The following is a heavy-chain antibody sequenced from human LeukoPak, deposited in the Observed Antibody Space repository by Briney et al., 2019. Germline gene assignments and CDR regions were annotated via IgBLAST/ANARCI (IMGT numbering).Heavy chain of an antibody. D-gene: IGHD2-15*01. V-gene: IGHV5-51*01. CDR1: GYSFTSYW. CDR3: ARLRWVVVAATGADY. J-gene: IGHJ4*02. CDR2: IYPGDSDT. Sequence: RGESLKISCKGSGYSFTSYWIGWVRQMPGKGLEWMGIIYPGDSDTRYSPSFQGQVTISADKSINTAYLQWSSLKASDTAMYYCARLRWVVVAATGADYWGQGTLVTVSS.